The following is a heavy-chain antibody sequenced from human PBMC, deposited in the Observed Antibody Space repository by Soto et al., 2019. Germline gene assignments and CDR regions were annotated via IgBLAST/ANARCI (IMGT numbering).Heavy chain of an antibody. CDR2: IIPMFGTT. V-gene: IGHV1-69*01. D-gene: IGHD3-22*01. CDR1: GGTFSSYT. J-gene: IGHJ4*02. CDR3: AREGSYDGGGSSKFGY. Sequence: QVQLVQSGAEVKKPGSSVKVSCKASGGTFSSYTISWVRQAPGQGLEWMGEIIPMFGTTNYARNFQDRVTITADESAATAYLELPSLRCAATAIYYWAREGSYDGGGSSKFGYWGQGTQVSVSS.